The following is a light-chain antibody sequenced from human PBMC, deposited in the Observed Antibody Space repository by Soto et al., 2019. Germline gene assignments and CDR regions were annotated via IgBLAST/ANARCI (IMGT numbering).Light chain of an antibody. CDR1: NSDIGFYNY. V-gene: IGLV2-14*01. CDR3: SSYTSSSPLYV. CDR2: EVA. J-gene: IGLJ1*01. Sequence: QSVLTQPASVSGSPGQSITISCTGTNSDIGFYNYVSWYQQHPGEAPKLIIYEVAKRPSGVSSRFSGSKSGNTASLTISGLQAEDGADYHCSSYTSSSPLYVFGTGTKVTVL.